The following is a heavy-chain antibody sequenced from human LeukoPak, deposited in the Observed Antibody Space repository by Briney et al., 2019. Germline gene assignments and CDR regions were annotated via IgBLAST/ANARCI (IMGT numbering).Heavy chain of an antibody. CDR1: GYSLSSGYY. Sequence: PSETLSLTCAVSGYSLSSGYYWGWIRQPPGKGLEWIGGIYHSGSTYYNPSLKSRVTISVDTSKNQFSLKLSSVTAADTAAYYCARHDLTCSGSWVVGVYWGQGTLVTVSS. J-gene: IGHJ4*02. CDR2: IYHSGST. D-gene: IGHD3-10*02. V-gene: IGHV4-38-2*01. CDR3: ARHDLTCSGSWVVGVY.